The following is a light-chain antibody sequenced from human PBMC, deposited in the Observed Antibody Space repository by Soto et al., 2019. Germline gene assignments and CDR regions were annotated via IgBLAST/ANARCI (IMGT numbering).Light chain of an antibody. J-gene: IGLJ2*01. CDR2: EVT. CDR1: SSDIGSFNL. V-gene: IGLV2-23*02. CDR3: CSYAASITVL. Sequence: QSALTQPASVSGSPGQSITISCAGTSSDIGSFNLVSWYQQHPGKAPKLLISEVTKRPSGVSNRFSGSKSANTASLTISGLLAEDEADYYCCSYAASITVLFGGGTKLTV.